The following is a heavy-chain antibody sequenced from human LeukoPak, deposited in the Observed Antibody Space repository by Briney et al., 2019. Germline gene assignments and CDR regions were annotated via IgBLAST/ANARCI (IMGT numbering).Heavy chain of an antibody. Sequence: GASVKASCKASGFTFTSSAVQWVRQARGHRPEWIGRIVVGSGDTNDAQNFHESVTITRDMSTSTAYMDMSSLTSEDMAVYFCAEDLVGQDYWGEGTLVTVSS. CDR2: IVVGSGDT. V-gene: IGHV1-58*01. CDR1: GFTFTSSA. CDR3: AEDLVGQDY. D-gene: IGHD3-16*02. J-gene: IGHJ4*02.